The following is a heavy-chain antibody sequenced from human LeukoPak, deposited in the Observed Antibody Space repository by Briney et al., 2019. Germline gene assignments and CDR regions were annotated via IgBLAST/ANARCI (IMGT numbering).Heavy chain of an antibody. CDR2: ISWNSGSI. CDR1: GFTFDDYA. Sequence: SLRLSCAASGFTFDDYAMHWVRQAPGKGLEWVSGISWNSGSIGYADSVKGRFTISRDNAKNSLYLQMSSLRAEDTALYYCAKDILAVAVLPDYWGQGTLVTVSS. V-gene: IGHV3-9*01. J-gene: IGHJ4*02. CDR3: AKDILAVAVLPDY. D-gene: IGHD6-19*01.